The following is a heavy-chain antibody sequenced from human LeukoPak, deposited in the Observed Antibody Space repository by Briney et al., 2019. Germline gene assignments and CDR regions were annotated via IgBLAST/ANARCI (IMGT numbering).Heavy chain of an antibody. J-gene: IGHJ3*02. Sequence: PSETLSLTCTVSVGSITSSSYYWGWIRQPPGKGLEWIASISYSGITYYNPSLKSRVTISVDTSKNQFSLKLSSVTAADTAVYYCARLPFCSSTSCSGHSAFDIWGQGTMVTVSS. V-gene: IGHV4-39*01. CDR2: ISYSGIT. CDR3: ARLPFCSSTSCSGHSAFDI. D-gene: IGHD2-2*01. CDR1: VGSITSSSYY.